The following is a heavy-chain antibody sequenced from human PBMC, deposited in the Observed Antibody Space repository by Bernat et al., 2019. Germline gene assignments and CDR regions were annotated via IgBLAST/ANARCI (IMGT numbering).Heavy chain of an antibody. D-gene: IGHD6-19*01. Sequence: EVQLLESGGGLVQPGGSLRLSCAASGFTFSSYAMSWVRQAPGQGLEWVSAISGSGGSTYYADSVKGRFTISRDNSKNTLYLQMNSLRAEDTAVYYCAKRGDSGWNYFDYWGQGTLVTVSS. CDR1: GFTFSSYA. V-gene: IGHV3-23*01. J-gene: IGHJ4*02. CDR3: AKRGDSGWNYFDY. CDR2: ISGSGGST.